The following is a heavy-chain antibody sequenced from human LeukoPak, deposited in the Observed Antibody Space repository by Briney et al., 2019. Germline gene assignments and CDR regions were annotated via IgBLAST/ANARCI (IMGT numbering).Heavy chain of an antibody. CDR2: SNPNSGDT. CDR1: GYTFRDYY. V-gene: IGHV1-2*02. CDR3: ARGAPRTVLVTDTSFDY. Sequence: ASVKVSCQTSGYTFRDYYIRWVRQAPGQGLEWMGWSNPNSGDTNYAQKFQDRITMTRDTSIGTAYMELNRLSPDDTAIYFCARGAPRTVLVTDTSFDYWGQGALVTVS. J-gene: IGHJ4*02. D-gene: IGHD1-26*01.